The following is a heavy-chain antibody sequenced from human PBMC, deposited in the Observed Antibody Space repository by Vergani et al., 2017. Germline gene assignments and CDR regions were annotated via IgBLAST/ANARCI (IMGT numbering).Heavy chain of an antibody. J-gene: IGHJ6*03. CDR1: GDAISRDTYS. CDR3: ARGQTGYSRDWSTYFFYMDV. V-gene: IGHV4-30-2*01. D-gene: IGHD3/OR15-3a*01. Sequence: QLQLQESDSRLVNPSQTLSLTCTLSGDAISRDTYSWNWVRQPPGKPLEWSGSVYYSGTTYYNPSLGGRVTMSIDKSKNHFSLTLTSVTAADSAFYFCARGQTGYSRDWSTYFFYMDVWGKGP. CDR2: VYYSGTT.